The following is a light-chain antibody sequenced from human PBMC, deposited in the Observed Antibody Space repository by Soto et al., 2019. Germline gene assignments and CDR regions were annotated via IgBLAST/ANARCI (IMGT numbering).Light chain of an antibody. CDR3: ATWDDNLDGYV. CDR1: RSNIGSNT. J-gene: IGLJ1*01. Sequence: QPVLTQPPSASGAPGQRVTISCSGSRSNIGSNTVNWYQQLPGTAPKLLIYSHNQRPSGVPDRFSVSKSGTSASLAISGLKSEDEADYYCATWDDNLDGYVFGTGTKLTVL. V-gene: IGLV1-44*01. CDR2: SHN.